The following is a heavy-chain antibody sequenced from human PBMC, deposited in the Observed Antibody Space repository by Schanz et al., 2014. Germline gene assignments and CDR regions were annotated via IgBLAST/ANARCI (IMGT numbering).Heavy chain of an antibody. CDR1: GFTFSSYA. CDR3: AKIERNED. Sequence: EVQLLESGGGLVQPGGSLRLSCAASGFTFSSYAMTWVRQAPGMGLEWVSAISGRDGSTYYADSVRGRFTISRDNSKNTLYLQMNSLRAGDAAVYFCAKIERNEDWGQGTLVTVSS. J-gene: IGHJ4*02. V-gene: IGHV3-23*01. CDR2: ISGRDGST. D-gene: IGHD1-1*01.